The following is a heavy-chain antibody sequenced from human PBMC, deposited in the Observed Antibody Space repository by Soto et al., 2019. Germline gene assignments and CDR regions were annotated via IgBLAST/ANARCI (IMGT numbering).Heavy chain of an antibody. CDR1: GYTXTIYA. Sequence: SLKVXCKTSGYTXTIYAMQWVRQATGEGLEWMGGIIPIFGTAKYAQKFQGRVTITADESTSTAYMELSSPRSEDTAVYYCARESGCGGDCSHLGYWGQGTLVTVSA. CDR2: IIPIFGTA. J-gene: IGHJ4*02. CDR3: ARESGCGGDCSHLGY. V-gene: IGHV1-69*13. D-gene: IGHD2-21*02.